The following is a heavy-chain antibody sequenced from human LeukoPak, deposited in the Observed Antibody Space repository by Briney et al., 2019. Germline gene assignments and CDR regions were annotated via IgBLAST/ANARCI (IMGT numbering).Heavy chain of an antibody. D-gene: IGHD6-19*01. J-gene: IGHJ5*02. V-gene: IGHV4-34*01. CDR3: ARVLAVAHFSFNNWFDP. Sequence: SETLSLTCAVYGGSFSGYYWSWIRQPPGKGLEWIGEINHSGSTNYNPSLKSRVTISVDTSKNQFSLKLSSVTAADTAVCYCARVLAVAHFSFNNWFDPWGQGTLVTVSS. CDR1: GGSFSGYY. CDR2: INHSGST.